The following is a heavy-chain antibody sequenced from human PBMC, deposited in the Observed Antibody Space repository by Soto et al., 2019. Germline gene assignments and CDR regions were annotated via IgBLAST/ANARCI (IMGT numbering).Heavy chain of an antibody. Sequence: QLQLQESCSGLVKPSQTLSLTCAVSGGSISSGGYSWGWIRQPPGKGLEWIGYIYHSGSTYYNPSLKSRVTISVERSKNQFSLKLSSVTAAYTAVYYCAGVPDYWGQGTLVTVSS. CDR2: IYHSGST. CDR1: GGSISSGGYS. V-gene: IGHV4-30-2*01. D-gene: IGHD2-2*01. CDR3: AGVPDY. J-gene: IGHJ4*02.